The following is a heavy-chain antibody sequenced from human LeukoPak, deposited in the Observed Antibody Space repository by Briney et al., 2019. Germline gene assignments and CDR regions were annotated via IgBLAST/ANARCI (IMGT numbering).Heavy chain of an antibody. V-gene: IGHV3-21*01. D-gene: IGHD3-16*01. Sequence: GGSLRLSCAASGFTFSSYSMNWVRQAPGKGLEWVSSISSSSSYIYYADSVKGRFTISRDNAKNSLYLQMNSLRAEDTAVYYCARVIDYDYVSDFDYWGQGTLVTVSS. J-gene: IGHJ4*02. CDR2: ISSSSSYI. CDR1: GFTFSSYS. CDR3: ARVIDYDYVSDFDY.